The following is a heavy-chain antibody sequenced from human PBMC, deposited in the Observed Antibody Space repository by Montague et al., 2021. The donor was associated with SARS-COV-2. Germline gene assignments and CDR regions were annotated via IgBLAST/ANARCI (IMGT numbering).Heavy chain of an antibody. CDR1: GFTFSSYS. CDR3: AREGTYGDYDVY. Sequence: SRSLSLSASGFTFSSYSMNWVRQAPGKGLEWVSSISSSSSYIYYADSVKGRFTISGDNAKNSLYPQMNSLRAEDTAVYYCAREGTYGDYDVYWGQGTLVTVSS. D-gene: IGHD4-17*01. J-gene: IGHJ4*02. V-gene: IGHV3-21*01. CDR2: ISSSSSYI.